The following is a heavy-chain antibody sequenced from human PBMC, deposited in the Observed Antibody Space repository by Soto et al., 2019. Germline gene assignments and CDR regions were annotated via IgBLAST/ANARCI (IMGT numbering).Heavy chain of an antibody. Sequence: QGYLVQSGAEVKRPGASVRVSCKTSGFTFNTHGFSWVRQAPGQGLEWMGWNSALNGKTFYAHNFQDRVIMTTDTYSSPAYMELGGLKSDDTAVYYCAAATSIALGFRYLGQGTLVTVAS. V-gene: IGHV1-18*01. D-gene: IGHD6-6*01. J-gene: IGHJ4*02. CDR2: NSALNGKT. CDR3: AAATSIALGFRY. CDR1: GFTFNTHG.